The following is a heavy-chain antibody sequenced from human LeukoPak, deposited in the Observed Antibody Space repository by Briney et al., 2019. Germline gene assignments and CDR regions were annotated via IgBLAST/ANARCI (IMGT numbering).Heavy chain of an antibody. CDR3: AAPGASGFVGNFWSGPLDY. D-gene: IGHD3-3*01. Sequence: DSVKVSCRASGYSFTSHYMHWVRQAPGQGLEWMGIINPSAGSTSYSQKFQGRVTMTRDTSTSTVYMDLSSLRSEDTAVYYCAAPGASGFVGNFWSGPLDYWGQGTLVTVSS. J-gene: IGHJ4*02. V-gene: IGHV1-46*01. CDR2: INPSAGST. CDR1: GYSFTSHY.